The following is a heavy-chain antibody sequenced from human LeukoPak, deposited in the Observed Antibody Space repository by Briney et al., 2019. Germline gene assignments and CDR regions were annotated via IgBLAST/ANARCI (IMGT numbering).Heavy chain of an antibody. CDR3: ASSYYLDY. J-gene: IGHJ4*02. CDR1: GGSISSSSYY. V-gene: IGHV4-39*07. Sequence: SETLSLTRTVSGGSISSSSYYWGWIRQPPGKGLEWIGSIYYSGSTYYNPSLKSRVTISVDTSKNQFSLKLSSVTAADTAVYYCASSYYLDYWGQGTLVTVSS. D-gene: IGHD3-10*01. CDR2: IYYSGST.